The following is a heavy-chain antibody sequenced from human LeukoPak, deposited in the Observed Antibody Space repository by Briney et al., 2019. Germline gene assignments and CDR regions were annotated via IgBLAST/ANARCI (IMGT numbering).Heavy chain of an antibody. CDR2: IYYSGIT. CDR1: GGSISSSY. D-gene: IGHD5-18*01. J-gene: IGHJ4*02. CDR3: AREAAMVTHGGNVDY. V-gene: IGHV4-59*12. Sequence: SETLSLTCTVSGGSISSSYWSWVRQPPGKGLEWIGYIYYSGITNYNPSLKSRVTISVDTSKNQFSLKLSSVTAADTAVYYCAREAAMVTHGGNVDYWGQGTLVTVSS.